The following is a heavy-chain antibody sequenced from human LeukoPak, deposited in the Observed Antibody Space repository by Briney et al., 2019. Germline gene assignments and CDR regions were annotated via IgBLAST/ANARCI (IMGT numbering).Heavy chain of an antibody. V-gene: IGHV3-48*03. CDR3: ARDMSSSAPSDILTGYYDY. CDR1: GFTFNSYE. CDR2: ISSGGSTV. J-gene: IGHJ4*02. Sequence: GGSLRLSCAASGFTFNSYEMNWVRQAPGKGLEWVSYISSGGSTVYYADSVKGRFTISRDNAKNSLYLQMNSLRAEDTAVYYCARDMSSSAPSDILTGYYDYWGQGTLVTVSS. D-gene: IGHD3-9*01.